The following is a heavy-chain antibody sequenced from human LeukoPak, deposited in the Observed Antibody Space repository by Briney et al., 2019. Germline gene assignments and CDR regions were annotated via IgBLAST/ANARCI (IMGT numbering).Heavy chain of an antibody. D-gene: IGHD2-15*01. CDR1: AFTFSSYG. Sequence: PGGSLRLSCAASAFTFSSYGMHWVRQAPGKGLEWVAVIWYDGSYKYYADSVKGRFNISRDNSKNTLYLQMNSLRAEDTAVYTCARDFCSGGSCSYFDYWGQGTLVTVSS. CDR3: ARDFCSGGSCSYFDY. CDR2: IWYDGSYK. V-gene: IGHV3-33*01. J-gene: IGHJ4*02.